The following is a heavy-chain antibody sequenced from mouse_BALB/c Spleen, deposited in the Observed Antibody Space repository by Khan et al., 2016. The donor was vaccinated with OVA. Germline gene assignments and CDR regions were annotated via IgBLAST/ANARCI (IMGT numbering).Heavy chain of an antibody. J-gene: IGHJ2*01. V-gene: IGHV3-1*02. CDR2: IRYSGST. CDR3: ARTARIKY. Sequence: EVQLQESGPGLVKPSQSLSLTCTVTGYSITSGYGWNWIRQLPGNKLEWMGYIRYSGSTNYNPSLKSRTSITPDTSKNQFFLQLNAETTEDTSTDNCARTARIKYWGQGTTLTVSS. CDR1: GYSITSGYG. D-gene: IGHD1-2*01.